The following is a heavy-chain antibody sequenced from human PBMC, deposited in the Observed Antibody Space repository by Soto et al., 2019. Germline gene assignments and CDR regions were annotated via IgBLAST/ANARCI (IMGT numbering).Heavy chain of an antibody. D-gene: IGHD3-10*01. J-gene: IGHJ6*02. CDR3: ARDLLPSSYYYGMDV. CDR1: GFTFSDFY. CDR2: ISDDGYTI. Sequence: GGSLRLSCATSGFTFSDFYMSWVRQAPGKGPEWVSYISDDGYTIYYADSVKGRFTISRDNAKNSLYLQMNGLRAEDTAVYYCARDLLPSSYYYGMDVWGQGTTVTVSS. V-gene: IGHV3-11*04.